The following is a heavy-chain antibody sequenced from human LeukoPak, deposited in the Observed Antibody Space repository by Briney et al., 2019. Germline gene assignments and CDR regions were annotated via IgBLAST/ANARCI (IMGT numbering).Heavy chain of an antibody. CDR3: ARSHPKEYYSKGFDI. Sequence: SSETLSLTCTVSGGSISSYYWSWIRQPPGKGLEWIGYIYYSGSTNYNPSLKSRVTISVDTSKNQFSLKLSSVTAADTAVYYCARSHPKEYYSKGFDIWGQGTMVTVSS. D-gene: IGHD3-10*01. J-gene: IGHJ3*02. V-gene: IGHV4-59*01. CDR2: IYYSGST. CDR1: GGSISSYY.